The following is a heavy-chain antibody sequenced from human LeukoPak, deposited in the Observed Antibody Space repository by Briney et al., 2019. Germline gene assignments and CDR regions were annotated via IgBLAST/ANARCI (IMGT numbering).Heavy chain of an antibody. V-gene: IGHV3-30*03. CDR2: ISYDGSNK. J-gene: IGHJ4*02. Sequence: GGSLRLSCAASGFTFSSYGMHWVRQAPGKGLEWVAVISYDGSNKYYADSVKGRFTISRDNSKNTLYLQMNSLRAEDTAVYYCARKVVVGAPRFDYWGQGTLVTVSS. CDR3: ARKVVVGAPRFDY. CDR1: GFTFSSYG. D-gene: IGHD1-26*01.